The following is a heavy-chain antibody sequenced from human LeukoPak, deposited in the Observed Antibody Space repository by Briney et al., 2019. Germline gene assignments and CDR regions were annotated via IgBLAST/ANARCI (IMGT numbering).Heavy chain of an antibody. J-gene: IGHJ4*02. CDR1: GYSFTSKW. V-gene: IGHV5-10-1*01. CDR3: ARPNYGGKSDFDY. Sequence: GESLRISCKGSGYSFTSKWISWVRQIPGKGLEWMWRIGPSDSYTSYSPSFQGHVTISSDKSISTAYLQWSSLKASDSAMYYCARPNYGGKSDFDYWGQGTLVTVSS. D-gene: IGHD4-23*01. CDR2: IGPSDSYT.